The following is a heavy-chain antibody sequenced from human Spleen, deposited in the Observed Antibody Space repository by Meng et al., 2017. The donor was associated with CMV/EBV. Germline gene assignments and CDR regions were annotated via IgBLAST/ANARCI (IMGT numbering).Heavy chain of an antibody. D-gene: IGHD6-19*01. CDR3: AKDGQWLVRGGYFDY. CDR1: GFTFSSHA. J-gene: IGHJ4*02. CDR2: ISGSGGST. Sequence: SGFTFSSHAMSWVRQTPGKGLEGVSDISGSGGSTYYADSVKGRFTISRDNSRKTLYLQMNSLRADDTAVYYCAKDGQWLVRGGYFDYWGQGALVTVSS. V-gene: IGHV3-23*01.